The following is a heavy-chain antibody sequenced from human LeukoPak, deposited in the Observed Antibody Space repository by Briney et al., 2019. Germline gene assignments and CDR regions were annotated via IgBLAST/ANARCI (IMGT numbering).Heavy chain of an antibody. CDR1: GGSFSGYY. CDR2: INHSGYT. Sequence: PSETLSLTCAVYGGSFSGYYWSWIRQSPGKGLEWIGQINHSGYTNYRPSLKSRVTMSVDTSKNQFSLKLISMTAADTAVYYCARLGSRVLWGQGTLVTVSS. CDR3: ARLGSRVL. D-gene: IGHD5/OR15-5a*01. V-gene: IGHV4-34*01. J-gene: IGHJ4*02.